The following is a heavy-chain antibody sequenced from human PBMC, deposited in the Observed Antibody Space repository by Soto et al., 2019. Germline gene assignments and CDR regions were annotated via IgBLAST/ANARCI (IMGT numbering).Heavy chain of an antibody. CDR2: ISGSGGST. D-gene: IGHD3-10*01. Sequence: GGSLRLSCAASGFTFSSYAMSWVRQAPGKGLEWVSAISGSGGSTYYADSVKGRFTISRDNSKNTLYLQMNSLRAEDTALYYRAKGITLVRGVPTFGALYYYYGMDVWGQGTTVTVSS. CDR1: GFTFSSYA. J-gene: IGHJ6*02. V-gene: IGHV3-23*01. CDR3: AKGITLVRGVPTFGALYYYYGMDV.